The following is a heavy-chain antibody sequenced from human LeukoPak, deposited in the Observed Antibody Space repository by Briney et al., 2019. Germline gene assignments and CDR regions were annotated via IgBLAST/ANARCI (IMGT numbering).Heavy chain of an antibody. J-gene: IGHJ3*02. V-gene: IGHV4-34*01. Sequence: ASETLSLTCAVYGGSFSGYYWSWIRQPPGKGLEWIGEINHSGSTNYNPSLKSRVTIPVDTSKKQSSLKLSSVTAADTAVYYCASRTIKSMGGRGGDTFDIWGQGTKVTVSS. CDR1: GGSFSGYY. CDR2: INHSGST. CDR3: ASRTIKSMGGRGGDTFDI. D-gene: IGHD5-12*01.